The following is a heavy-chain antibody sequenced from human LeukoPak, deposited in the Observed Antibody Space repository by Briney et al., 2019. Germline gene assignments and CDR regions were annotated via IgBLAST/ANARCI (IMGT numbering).Heavy chain of an antibody. CDR3: AKDTGPLMISFGGVVISYFYY. CDR2: IKGNGSDT. D-gene: IGHD3-16*01. CDR1: GFIFSNYA. J-gene: IGHJ4*02. V-gene: IGHV3-23*01. Sequence: GGSLRLSCAGSGFIFSNYAMSWVRQAPGKGLEWVSGIKGNGSDTYYADSVKGGFTVFRENTKKTLSLQMNRLSAEDTAVYYCAKDTGPLMISFGGVVISYFYYWGQGALVTVSS.